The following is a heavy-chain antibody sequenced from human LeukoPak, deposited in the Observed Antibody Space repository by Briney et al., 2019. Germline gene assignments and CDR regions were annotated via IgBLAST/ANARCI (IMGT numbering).Heavy chain of an antibody. J-gene: IGHJ4*02. V-gene: IGHV3-48*03. CDR3: ARDSSSWPYYFEY. D-gene: IGHD6-13*01. CDR2: ISSSGSTI. CDR1: GFTFSSYE. Sequence: HTGGSLRLSCAASGFTFSSYEMNWARQAPGKGLEWVSYISSSGSTIYYADSVKGRFTISRDNAKNSLYLQMNSLRAEDTAVYYCARDSSSWPYYFEYWGQGTLVTVSS.